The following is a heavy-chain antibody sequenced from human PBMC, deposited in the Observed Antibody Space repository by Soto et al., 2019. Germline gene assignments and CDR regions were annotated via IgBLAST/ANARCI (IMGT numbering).Heavy chain of an antibody. CDR2: IYYSGST. CDR3: ARYYYGSGSYSYFDF. J-gene: IGHJ4*02. CDR1: GGSINSAGYY. D-gene: IGHD3-10*01. Sequence: QVQLQESGPGLVKPSQTLSLTCTISGGSINSAGYYWTWVRQHPGKGLEWIGYIYYSGSTYYNPSLKCRVTISIDTSKNQFSLRLTSVTAADTAVYYCARYYYGSGSYSYFDFWGQGTLVTVSS. V-gene: IGHV4-31*03.